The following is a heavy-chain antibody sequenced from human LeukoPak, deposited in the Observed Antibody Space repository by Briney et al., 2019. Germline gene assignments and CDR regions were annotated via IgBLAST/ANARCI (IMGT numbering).Heavy chain of an antibody. Sequence: PSETLSLTCTVSGGSMSSNNDYWGWIRQPPGKGLEWIGTIYYSGSTYHNPSLKSRVTISVDTSKKQFSLKLSSVTAADTAVYYCARHRDSSALEAFDIWGQGTLVTVSS. D-gene: IGHD3-22*01. CDR2: IYYSGST. CDR1: GGSMSSNNDY. V-gene: IGHV4-39*01. J-gene: IGHJ3*02. CDR3: ARHRDSSALEAFDI.